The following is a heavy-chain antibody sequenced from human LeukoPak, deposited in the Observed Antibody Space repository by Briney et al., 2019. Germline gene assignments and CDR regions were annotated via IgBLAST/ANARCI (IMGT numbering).Heavy chain of an antibody. Sequence: GGSLRLSCAASGFTFSSYSMNWVRQAPGKGLEWVSSISSSSSYIYYADSVKGRFTISRDNAKNSLYLQMNSLRTEDTAVYYCVRVGYSYGPTSYYYYMDVWGKGTTVTVSS. D-gene: IGHD5-18*01. V-gene: IGHV3-21*01. CDR1: GFTFSSYS. CDR2: ISSSSSYI. J-gene: IGHJ6*03. CDR3: VRVGYSYGPTSYYYYMDV.